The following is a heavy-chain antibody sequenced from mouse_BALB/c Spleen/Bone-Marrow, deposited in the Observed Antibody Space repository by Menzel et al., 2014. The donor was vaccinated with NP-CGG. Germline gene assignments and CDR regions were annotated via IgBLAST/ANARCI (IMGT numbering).Heavy chain of an antibody. CDR2: ISGGGSYT. Sequence: DVKLVESGGGLVKSGGSLKLSCAASGFSFNSYGMSWVRQTPEERLEWVATISGGGSYTFYPDSVKGRFTISRDNAKNNLYLQLSSLRSEDTALYYCARHAYYDQTEVSFVYWGQGTLVTVSA. CDR1: GFSFNSYG. V-gene: IGHV5-9-2*01. CDR3: ARHAYYDQTEVSFVY. D-gene: IGHD2-4*01. J-gene: IGHJ3*01.